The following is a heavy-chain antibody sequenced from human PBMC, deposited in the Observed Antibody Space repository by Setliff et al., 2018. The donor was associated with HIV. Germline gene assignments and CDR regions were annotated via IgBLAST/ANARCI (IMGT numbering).Heavy chain of an antibody. J-gene: IGHJ4*01. V-gene: IGHV4-61*09. CDR1: GGSITSGNYF. CDR2: IYTDGST. CDR3: ARDARWLQFPYFDY. Sequence: SETLSLTCTVSGGSITSGNYFWTWIRQPAGKGLEWIGHIYTDGSTNYNPSFRSRVTISVDSSKNQFSLKLSSVTAADTAIYYCARDARWLQFPYFDYWGQGTLVTVSS. D-gene: IGHD5-12*01.